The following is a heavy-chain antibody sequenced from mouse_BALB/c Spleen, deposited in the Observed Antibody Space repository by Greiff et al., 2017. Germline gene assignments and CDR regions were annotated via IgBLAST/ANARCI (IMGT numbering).Heavy chain of an antibody. CDR1: GYTFTSYV. CDR2: INPYNDGT. CDR3: ARFAYYGKGGAMDY. Sequence: VQLQQSGPELVKPGASVKMSCKASGYTFTSYVMHWVKQKPGQGLEWIGYINPYNDGTKYNEKFKGKATLTSDKSSSTAYMELSSLTSEDSAVYYCARFAYYGKGGAMDYWGQGTSVTVSS. J-gene: IGHJ4*01. D-gene: IGHD2-10*01. V-gene: IGHV1-14*01.